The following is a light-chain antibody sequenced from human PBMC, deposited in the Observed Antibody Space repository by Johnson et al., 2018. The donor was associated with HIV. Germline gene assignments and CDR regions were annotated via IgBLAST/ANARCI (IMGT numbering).Light chain of an antibody. V-gene: IGLV1-51*01. CDR2: DNN. CDR3: GTWDTSLGAQYV. CDR1: SSNIGNNY. J-gene: IGLJ1*01. Sequence: QSVLTQPPSVSAAPGQKVTISCSGSSSNIGNNYVSWYQQLPGTAPKLLIYDNNKRPSGIPDRFSDSQSCTSATLAITGLQTGDEADYYCGTWDTSLGAQYVFGSGTKVTVL.